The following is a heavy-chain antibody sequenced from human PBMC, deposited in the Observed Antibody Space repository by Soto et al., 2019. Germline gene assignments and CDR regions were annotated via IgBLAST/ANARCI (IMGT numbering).Heavy chain of an antibody. J-gene: IGHJ4*02. CDR1: GFTFSSYG. V-gene: IGHV3-30*18. Sequence: QVQLVESGGGVVQPGRSLRLSCAASGFTFSSYGRHWVRQAPGKGLEWVAVISYDGSDKYYADSVKGRFTISRDNSKNTLYLQLNSLRAEDTSVYYCAKEGGSGYSYYFDYWGQGTLVTVSS. D-gene: IGHD2-15*01. CDR3: AKEGGSGYSYYFDY. CDR2: ISYDGSDK.